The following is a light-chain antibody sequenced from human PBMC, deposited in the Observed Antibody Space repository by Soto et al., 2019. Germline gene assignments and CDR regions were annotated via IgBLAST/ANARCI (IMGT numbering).Light chain of an antibody. Sequence: EIVLTQSPGTLSLSPGERATLSCRASQSLSAFLAWYQQQPGRAPRLLLYGASTRAPGIPDGFSGSGAGTDVTLTISRLEPEDFGVEYCRQHGFSPMYTFGQGTKLDI. CDR3: RQHGFSPMYT. V-gene: IGKV3-20*01. J-gene: IGKJ2*01. CDR1: QSLSAF. CDR2: GAS.